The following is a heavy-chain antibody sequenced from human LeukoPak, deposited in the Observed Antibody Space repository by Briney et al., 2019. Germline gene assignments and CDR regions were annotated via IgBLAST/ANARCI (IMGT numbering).Heavy chain of an antibody. CDR3: ARVQRGDAFDI. Sequence: GGSLRLSCAASGFTFSSYGMHWVRQAPGKGLEWVAVIWHDGSNKYYADSVKGRFTISRDNSKNTLYLQMNSLRAEGTAVYYCARVQRGDAFDIWGQGTMVTVSS. D-gene: IGHD3-10*01. V-gene: IGHV3-33*01. CDR1: GFTFSSYG. CDR2: IWHDGSNK. J-gene: IGHJ3*02.